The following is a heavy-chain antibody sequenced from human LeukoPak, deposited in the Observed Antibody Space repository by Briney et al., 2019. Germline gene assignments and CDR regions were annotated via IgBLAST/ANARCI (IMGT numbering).Heavy chain of an antibody. Sequence: ASVKVSCKASGYIFTNYGISWVRQAPGQGLEWMGWGSGYNGNTNYADKVQGRVTMTTDTSTSTAYLELRSLRSADTAVYYCARSTIRGVSGMAFDIWGQGTMVTVSS. D-gene: IGHD3-10*01. CDR1: GYIFTNYG. J-gene: IGHJ3*02. CDR3: ARSTIRGVSGMAFDI. V-gene: IGHV1-18*01. CDR2: GSGYNGNT.